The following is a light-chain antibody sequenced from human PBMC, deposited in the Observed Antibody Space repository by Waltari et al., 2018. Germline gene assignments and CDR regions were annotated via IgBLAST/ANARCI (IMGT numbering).Light chain of an antibody. Sequence: IVMTQSPAALSVSPGERDTLSCRASQSISHNLAWYQQKLGQAPRLLIDGASTRATGIPARFSGSGSGTEFTLTISSMQSEDFAVYYCQQYNNWPFTFGQGTRLEIK. V-gene: IGKV3-15*01. CDR1: QSISHN. CDR2: GAS. J-gene: IGKJ5*01. CDR3: QQYNNWPFT.